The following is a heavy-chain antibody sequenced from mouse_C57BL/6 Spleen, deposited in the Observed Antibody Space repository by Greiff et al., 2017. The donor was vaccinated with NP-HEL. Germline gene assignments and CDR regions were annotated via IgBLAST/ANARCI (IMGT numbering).Heavy chain of an antibody. Sequence: DVQLVESGGGLVKPGGSLKLSCAASGFTFSSYAMSWVRQTPEKRLEWVATISDGGSYTYYPDNVKGRYTISRDNAKNNLYLQMSHLKSEDTAMYYCARGYSNYIYFDYWGQGTTLTVSS. CDR1: GFTFSSYA. CDR3: ARGYSNYIYFDY. J-gene: IGHJ2*01. D-gene: IGHD2-5*01. V-gene: IGHV5-4*01. CDR2: ISDGGSYT.